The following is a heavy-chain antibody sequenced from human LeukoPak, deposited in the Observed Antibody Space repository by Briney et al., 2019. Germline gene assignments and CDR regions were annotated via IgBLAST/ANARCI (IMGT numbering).Heavy chain of an antibody. V-gene: IGHV3-9*01. Sequence: GGSLRLSCAASGFTFNDYTMHWVRQAPGKGLEWVSGITWNSGSIGYADSVRGRFTISRDNAKNSLYLEMNSLRAEDTALYYCAKEDHFASWGQGTLVTVSS. CDR1: GFTFNDYT. CDR3: AKEDHFAS. CDR2: ITWNSGSI. J-gene: IGHJ4*02.